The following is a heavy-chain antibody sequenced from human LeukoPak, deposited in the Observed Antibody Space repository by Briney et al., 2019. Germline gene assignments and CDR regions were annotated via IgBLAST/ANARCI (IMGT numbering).Heavy chain of an antibody. J-gene: IGHJ4*02. V-gene: IGHV3-30*18. CDR3: AKDPFDY. CDR1: GFTFSSYG. CDR2: ISYDGSNK. Sequence: GGSLRLSCAASGFTFSSYGMHWVRQAPGKGLEWVEVISYDGSNKYYADSVKGRFTISRDNSKNTLYLQMNSLRAEDTAVYYCAKDPFDYWGQGTLVTVSS.